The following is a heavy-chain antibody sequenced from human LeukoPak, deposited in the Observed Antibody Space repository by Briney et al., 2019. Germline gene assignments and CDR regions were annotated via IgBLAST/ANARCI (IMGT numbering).Heavy chain of an antibody. V-gene: IGHV3-21*01. J-gene: IGHJ6*02. D-gene: IGHD5-18*01. Sequence: AGTLSLTCAASGVTISSYNLNWLGHHPPEKLLEWSAIISHSSYTYYAESLKGRFTISRDNAKNSLYLQMNSLRAEDTAVYYCASRGYSYGYGVPWYYYGMDVWGQGTTVTVSS. CDR1: GVTISSYN. CDR3: ASRGYSYGYGVPWYYYGMDV. CDR2: IISHSSYT.